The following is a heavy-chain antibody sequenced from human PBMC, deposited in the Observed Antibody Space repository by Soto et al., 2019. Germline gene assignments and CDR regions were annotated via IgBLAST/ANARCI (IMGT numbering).Heavy chain of an antibody. Sequence: QITLKESGPTLVKPTQTLTLTCTFSGFSLNTRAVGVGWIRQPPGKALEWLALINWNDDERYSPSLKDRLTITKDTCRNHVVLTMTNVDPVDTATYYCAHRHDLGGFDIWGQGPTVTVSS. V-gene: IGHV2-5*01. CDR1: GFSLNTRAVG. CDR3: AHRHDLGGFDI. J-gene: IGHJ3*02. D-gene: IGHD2-15*01. CDR2: INWNDDE.